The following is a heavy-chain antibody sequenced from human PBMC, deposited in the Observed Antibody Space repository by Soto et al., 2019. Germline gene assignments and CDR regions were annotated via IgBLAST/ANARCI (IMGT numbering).Heavy chain of an antibody. Sequence: QVQLVQSGAEVKKPGSSVKVSCKASGGTFSSYTISWVRQAPGQGLEWMGRIIPILGIANYAQKFQVRVTITADKSTSTAYMELSSLRSEDKAVYYCARVGGIAAAGKILYAFDIWGQGTMVTVSS. CDR3: ARVGGIAAAGKILYAFDI. CDR1: GGTFSSYT. CDR2: IIPILGIA. V-gene: IGHV1-69*02. J-gene: IGHJ3*02. D-gene: IGHD6-13*01.